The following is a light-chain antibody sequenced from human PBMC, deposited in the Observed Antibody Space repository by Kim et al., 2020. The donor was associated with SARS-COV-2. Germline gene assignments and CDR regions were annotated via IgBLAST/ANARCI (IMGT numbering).Light chain of an antibody. V-gene: IGKV1-16*02. CDR2: DAS. CDR3: QQYYSYPPT. Sequence: SVGESVTVSCRASQGISTYLDWFQQKPGKAPKSLIYDASTLQSGVPSKFSGSSSGTDFTLTISSLQPEDFATYYCQQYYSYPPTFGQGTKVDIK. CDR1: QGISTY. J-gene: IGKJ1*01.